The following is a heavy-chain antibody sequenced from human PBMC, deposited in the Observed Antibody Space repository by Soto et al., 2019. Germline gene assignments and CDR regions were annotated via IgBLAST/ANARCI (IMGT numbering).Heavy chain of an antibody. Sequence: ASVKVSCKASGYTFTGYYMHWVRQAPGQGLEWMGWINPSSGGTKEAQKFRGRVTMTRDTSISAAYMELSRLTSDDTAVYYCAKGGSSWTEWFDPWGQGTLVTVSS. V-gene: IGHV1-2*02. CDR3: AKGGSSWTEWFDP. CDR2: INPSSGGT. CDR1: GYTFTGYY. D-gene: IGHD6-13*01. J-gene: IGHJ5*02.